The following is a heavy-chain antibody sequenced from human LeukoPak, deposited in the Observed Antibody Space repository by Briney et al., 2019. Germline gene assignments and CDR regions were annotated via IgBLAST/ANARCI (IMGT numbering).Heavy chain of an antibody. D-gene: IGHD6-19*01. CDR2: IYSDGSRT. J-gene: IGHJ4*02. CDR3: VKSPGSGWPV. Sequence: XXXSCXASXXTXSXFAMHWVRQAPGKGLEYLSAIYSDGSRTYYADSVKGRFTISRDNSKNTLYFEMSSLRVEDTAVYYCVKSPGSGWPVWGQGTLLTVSS. CDR1: XXTXSXFA. V-gene: IGHV3-64D*06.